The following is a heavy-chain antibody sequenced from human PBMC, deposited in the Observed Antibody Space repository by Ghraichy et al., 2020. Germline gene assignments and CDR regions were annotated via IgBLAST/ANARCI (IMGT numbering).Heavy chain of an antibody. V-gene: IGHV3-64D*09. CDR1: GFTFSDYT. CDR3: VKRMTKVTSSQWFFDL. J-gene: IGHJ2*01. Sequence: GESLNISCSASGFTFSDYTMYWIRQAPGKGLEYVSAIHSHGGATFYSDSVKGRFTISRDNSKNTLYLQMTSLTQDDTAVYFCVKRMTKVTSSQWFFDLWGRGTLVTVSS. D-gene: IGHD4-17*01. CDR2: IHSHGGAT.